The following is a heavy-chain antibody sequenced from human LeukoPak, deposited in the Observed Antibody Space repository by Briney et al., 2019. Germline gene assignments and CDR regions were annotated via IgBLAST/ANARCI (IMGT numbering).Heavy chain of an antibody. J-gene: IGHJ5*02. V-gene: IGHV4-59*01. CDR2: IYYSGST. CDR1: GGSISSYY. D-gene: IGHD3-22*01. Sequence: PSETLSLTCTVSGGSISSYYWSWIRQPPGKGLEWIGYIYYSGSTNYNPSLKSRVTISVDTSKNQFSLKLSSVTAADTAVYYCARGYYYDSSGYYGDWFDPWGQGTLLTVSS. CDR3: ARGYYYDSSGYYGDWFDP.